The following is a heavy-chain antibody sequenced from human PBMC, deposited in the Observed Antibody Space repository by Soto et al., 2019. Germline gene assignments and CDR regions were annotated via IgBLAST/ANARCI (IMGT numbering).Heavy chain of an antibody. CDR1: GYTITSYG. CDR2: ISAYNGNT. J-gene: IGHJ5*02. D-gene: IGHD2-21*01. Sequence: GASVKVSCKASGYTITSYGISWVRQAPGQGLEWMGWISAYNGNTNYAQKLQGRVTMTTDTSTSTAYMELGSLRSDDTAVYYCARDNEAYEAGNWFDPWGQGTLVTVSS. V-gene: IGHV1-18*01. CDR3: ARDNEAYEAGNWFDP.